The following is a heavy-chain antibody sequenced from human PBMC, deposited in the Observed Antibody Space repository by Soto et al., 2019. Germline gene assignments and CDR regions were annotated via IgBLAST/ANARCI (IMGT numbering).Heavy chain of an antibody. CDR2: IYYSGTT. Sequence: PSETLSLTCTVSSASISSSSYTWGWIRQPPGKGLGWIGSIYYSGTTYYNPSLNSRVTVSVDTSKNQFYLKVTSVTAADTAEYYCATLPPLIVVMTLPFPSWGQGTLVTVSS. V-gene: IGHV4-39*01. CDR1: SASISSSSYT. D-gene: IGHD2-21*02. J-gene: IGHJ4*02. CDR3: ATLPPLIVVMTLPFPS.